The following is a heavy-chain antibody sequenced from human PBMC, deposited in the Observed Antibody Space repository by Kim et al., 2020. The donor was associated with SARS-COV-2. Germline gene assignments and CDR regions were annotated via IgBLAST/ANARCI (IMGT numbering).Heavy chain of an antibody. CDR2: ISAYNGNT. D-gene: IGHD6-19*01. CDR1: GYTFTSYG. J-gene: IGHJ4*02. Sequence: ASVKVSCKASGYTFTSYGISWVRQAPGQGLEWMGWISAYNGNTNYAQKLQGRVTMTTDTSTSTAYMELRSLRSDDTAVYYCARERGSGWYAIEYYFDYWGQGTLVTVSS. CDR3: ARERGSGWYAIEYYFDY. V-gene: IGHV1-18*04.